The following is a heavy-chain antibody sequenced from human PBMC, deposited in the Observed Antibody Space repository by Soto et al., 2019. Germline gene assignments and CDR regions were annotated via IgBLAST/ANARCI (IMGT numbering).Heavy chain of an antibody. D-gene: IGHD3-3*01. Sequence: QVPLVQSGAEVKKPGASVRVSCKAFDYTFTNFGISWVRQAPGRGLEWMGWISGYNGDTTYAQKFQGRVTMTTDTFTTTAYLELMRLTSDDTAVYYCARDRSILEWSYFDHWGQGTLVTVSS. CDR3: ARDRSILEWSYFDH. J-gene: IGHJ4*02. CDR1: DYTFTNFG. V-gene: IGHV1-18*01. CDR2: ISGYNGDT.